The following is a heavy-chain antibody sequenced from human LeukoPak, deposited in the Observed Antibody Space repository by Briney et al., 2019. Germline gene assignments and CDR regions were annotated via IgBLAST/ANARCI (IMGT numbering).Heavy chain of an antibody. V-gene: IGHV3-15*01. CDR1: GSTFSDAW. CDR3: TTECSTRKAFDY. CDR2: IKSKTDGWTT. D-gene: IGHD2-2*01. Sequence: GGSLRLCCAASGSTFSDAWMSWVRQAPGKGREWVGRIKSKTDGWTTDYDGRVKGRFSISRDDSKNTLYLQMNRLKTEDTAVYSCTTECSTRKAFDYWGQGTLVTVSS. J-gene: IGHJ4*02.